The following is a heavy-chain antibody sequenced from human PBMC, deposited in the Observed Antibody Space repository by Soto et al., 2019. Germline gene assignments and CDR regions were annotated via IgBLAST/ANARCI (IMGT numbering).Heavy chain of an antibody. V-gene: IGHV4-59*01. CDR2: IYYSGST. Sequence: SETLSLTCTVSGGSISSYYWSWIRQPPGKGLEWIGYIYYSGSTNYNPSLKSRVTISVDTSKNQFSLKLSSVTAADTAVYYCATSHGYSGYARDYCYYGMDVWGQGTTVT. CDR3: ATSHGYSGYARDYCYYGMDV. CDR1: GGSISSYY. D-gene: IGHD5-12*01. J-gene: IGHJ6*02.